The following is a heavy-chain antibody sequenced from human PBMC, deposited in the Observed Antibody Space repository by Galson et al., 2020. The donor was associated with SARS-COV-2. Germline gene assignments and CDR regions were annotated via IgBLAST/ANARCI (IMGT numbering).Heavy chain of an antibody. CDR3: ARVRGGLMVRAPPYMGV. Sequence: SETLSLTCTVSGGSISSGNYYWSWIRQPPGKGLECIGYIYYSGSTHYNPSLKSRVSISVDTSKNQFSLQLSSVTAADTAGYYCARVRGGLMVRAPPYMGVWVKGSTVTGSS. CDR1: GGSISSGNYY. J-gene: IGHJ6*03. V-gene: IGHV4-30-4*01. D-gene: IGHD2-21*01. CDR2: IYYSGST.